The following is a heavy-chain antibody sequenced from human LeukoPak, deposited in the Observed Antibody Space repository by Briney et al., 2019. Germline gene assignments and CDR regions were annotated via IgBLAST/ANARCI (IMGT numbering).Heavy chain of an antibody. Sequence: SETLSLTCTVSGGSISSYYWSWIRQPPGKGLEWIGYIYYSGSTNYNPSLKSRVTISVDTSKNQFSLKLSSVTAADTAVYYCARQTGPYWFDPWGQGTLVTVSS. CDR2: IYYSGST. J-gene: IGHJ5*02. CDR3: ARQTGPYWFDP. CDR1: GGSISSYY. V-gene: IGHV4-59*08.